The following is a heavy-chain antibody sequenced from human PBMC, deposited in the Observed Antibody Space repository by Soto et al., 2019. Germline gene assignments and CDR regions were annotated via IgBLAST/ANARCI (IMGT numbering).Heavy chain of an antibody. CDR3: RAAVTESGFDL. V-gene: IGHV3-73*01. J-gene: IGHJ3*01. CDR2: IRSKAQSYAT. Sequence: PGGSLRLSCVASGFTFSGSAMHWVRQASGKGLEWVGRIRSKAQSYATAYAASVRDRFTISRDDSKNTAYLQMNSLKTEDTAVYYCRAAVTESGFDLWGQGTMVTVSS. D-gene: IGHD3-10*01. CDR1: GFTFSGSA.